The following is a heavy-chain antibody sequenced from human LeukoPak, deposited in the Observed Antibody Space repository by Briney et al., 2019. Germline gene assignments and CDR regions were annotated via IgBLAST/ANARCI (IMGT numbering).Heavy chain of an antibody. D-gene: IGHD2-2*01. V-gene: IGHV3-74*01. Sequence: QTGGSLRLSCAASGFTFSSYWMHWVRQAPGKGLVWVSRIKTDGSSTTYADSVKGRFTTYRDNAKNTLYLQMNSLRAEDTAVYYCARGFEVKPAGVPDFWGQGTLVTVSS. CDR2: IKTDGSST. CDR1: GFTFSSYW. CDR3: ARGFEVKPAGVPDF. J-gene: IGHJ4*02.